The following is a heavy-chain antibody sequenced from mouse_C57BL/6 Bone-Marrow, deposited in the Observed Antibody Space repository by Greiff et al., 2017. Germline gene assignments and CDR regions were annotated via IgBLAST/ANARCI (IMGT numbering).Heavy chain of an antibody. CDR3: TVYYGSMWFTY. J-gene: IGHJ3*01. D-gene: IGHD1-1*01. CDR2: IDPENGDT. V-gene: IGHV14-4*01. CDR1: GFNIKDDY. Sequence: VQLQQSGAELVRPGASVKLSCTASGFNIKDDYMHWVKQRPEQGLEWIGWIDPENGDTEYASKFQGKATITADKSSNTAYLQLSSLTSEDTAVYYCTVYYGSMWFTYWGQGTLVTVSA.